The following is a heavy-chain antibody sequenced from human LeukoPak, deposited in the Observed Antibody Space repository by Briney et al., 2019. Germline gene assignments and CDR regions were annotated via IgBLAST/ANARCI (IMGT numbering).Heavy chain of an antibody. V-gene: IGHV4-59*01. CDR3: AREMGVRGVMDAFDI. Sequence: SETLSLTCTVSGGSISRFYWSWIRQPPGKGLEWVGYVFYSGSTKYNPSLKSRVTISVDTSENQFSLKVTSVTAADTAVYYCAREMGVRGVMDAFDIWGQGTIVTVSS. CDR2: VFYSGST. J-gene: IGHJ3*02. CDR1: GGSISRFY. D-gene: IGHD3-10*01.